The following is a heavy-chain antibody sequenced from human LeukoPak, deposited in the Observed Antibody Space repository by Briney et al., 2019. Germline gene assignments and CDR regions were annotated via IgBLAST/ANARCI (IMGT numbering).Heavy chain of an antibody. J-gene: IGHJ5*02. V-gene: IGHV3-74*01. CDR3: ARGRDYSPHRCPNCFDP. Sequence: PGGSLRLSCAASGFTLSSDWMHWVRQVPGKGLVWVSRINCDGSSTSYADSVKGRFTISRDNAKNTLSLQMNSLRTEDPAVYCCARGRDYSPHRCPNCFDPWGQGTLVTVSS. D-gene: IGHD2-15*01. CDR2: INCDGSST. CDR1: GFTLSSDW.